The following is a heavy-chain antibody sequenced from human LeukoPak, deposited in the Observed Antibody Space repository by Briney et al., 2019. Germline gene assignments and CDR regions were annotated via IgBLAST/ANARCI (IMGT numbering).Heavy chain of an antibody. V-gene: IGHV3-15*07. D-gene: IGHD1-26*01. J-gene: IGHJ4*02. Sequence: PGGSLRLSCAASGFTFTNAWMNWVRQAPGKGLEWVGRIRSEADGGTTDYASPVKGRFTVSRDDSRTTLSLQMNSLKTEDTGVYYCSTGGSQYDGFDSWGQGTLVTVSS. CDR2: IRSEADGGTT. CDR1: GFTFTNAW. CDR3: STGGSQYDGFDS.